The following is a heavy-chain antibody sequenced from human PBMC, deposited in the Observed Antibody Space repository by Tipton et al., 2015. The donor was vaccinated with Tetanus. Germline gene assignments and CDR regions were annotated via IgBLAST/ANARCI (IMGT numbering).Heavy chain of an antibody. Sequence: SLRLSCAASEFTFSSYAMSWVRQAPGKGLEWVSGISGSGGSTYNADSVKGRFTISRDNSKNTLYLQMNSLRAEDTAVYYCAKDRWGYCSSNFDSWGPGALAPVSS. J-gene: IGHJ4*02. CDR2: ISGSGGST. CDR1: EFTFSSYA. D-gene: IGHD2-2*01. V-gene: IGHV3-23*01. CDR3: AKDRWGYCSSNFDS.